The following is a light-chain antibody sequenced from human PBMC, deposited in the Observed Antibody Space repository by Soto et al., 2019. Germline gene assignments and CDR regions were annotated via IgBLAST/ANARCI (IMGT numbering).Light chain of an antibody. CDR2: GAS. CDR3: QKYDSASWT. V-gene: IGKV1-27*01. J-gene: IGKJ1*01. CDR1: QGISNY. Sequence: DIQMTQSPSSLSASVGDRVTITCRASQGISNYLAWYQQKPGKAPNLLIFGASTLQSGVPSRFSGSGSGTDFTLTISSLQPEDVATYYCQKYDSASWTFGQGTKVEIK.